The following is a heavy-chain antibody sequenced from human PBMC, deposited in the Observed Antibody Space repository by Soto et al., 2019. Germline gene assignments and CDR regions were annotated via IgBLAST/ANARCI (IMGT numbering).Heavy chain of an antibody. Sequence: EVQLVESGGGLVQPGGSLRLSYAASGFTLSSYWMQWVRQAPGKGLEWVSRIDGDGGDTSYADSVKGRFTISRDNAHNTLHLEMNSLKADDTAVYYCVRDSDGDGWGQGTLVTVS. V-gene: IGHV3-74*01. CDR1: GFTLSSYW. CDR2: IDGDGGDT. J-gene: IGHJ4*02. CDR3: VRDSDGDG. D-gene: IGHD3-10*01.